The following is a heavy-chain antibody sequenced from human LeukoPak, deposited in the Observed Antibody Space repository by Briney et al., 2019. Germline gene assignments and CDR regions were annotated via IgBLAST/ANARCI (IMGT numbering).Heavy chain of an antibody. Sequence: GGSLRLSCAASGFTVSSNYMSWVRQAPGKGLEWVSVIYSGGSTYYADSVKGRFTISRDNSKNMLCLQMNSLRAEDTAVYFCARSNCESCYRGVWYFFDYWGQGALVTVSS. D-gene: IGHD4-11*01. CDR3: ARSNCESCYRGVWYFFDY. CDR1: GFTVSSNY. V-gene: IGHV3-66*01. J-gene: IGHJ4*02. CDR2: IYSGGST.